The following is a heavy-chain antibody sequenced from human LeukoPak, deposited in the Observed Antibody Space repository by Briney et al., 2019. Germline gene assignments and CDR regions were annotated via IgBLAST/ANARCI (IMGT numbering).Heavy chain of an antibody. CDR3: AREYGGYGSGSYYNGHNWFDP. V-gene: IGHV1-46*01. J-gene: IGHJ5*02. D-gene: IGHD3-10*01. CDR1: GYTFTSYY. CDR2: INPSGGST. Sequence: ASVKVSCKASGYTFTSYYMHWVRQAPGQGLEWMGIINPSGGSTSYAQKFQGRVTMTRDTSTSTVYMELSSLRSEDTAVYYCAREYGGYGSGSYYNGHNWFDPWGQGTLVTASS.